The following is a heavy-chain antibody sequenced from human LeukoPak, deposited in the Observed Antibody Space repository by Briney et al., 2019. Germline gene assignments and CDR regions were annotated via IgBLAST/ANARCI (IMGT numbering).Heavy chain of an antibody. CDR1: GDSISSYY. Sequence: SETLSLTCTVSGDSISSYYWSWIRQPPGKGLEWIGYIYYSGNVDYNPSLKSRITISLDTSKNQFPLRLSSVTAADTAMYYRARDFSSSSTVYYYYYMDVWGKGTTVTVSS. J-gene: IGHJ6*03. V-gene: IGHV4-59*01. CDR2: IYYSGNV. D-gene: IGHD6-6*01. CDR3: ARDFSSSSTVYYYYYMDV.